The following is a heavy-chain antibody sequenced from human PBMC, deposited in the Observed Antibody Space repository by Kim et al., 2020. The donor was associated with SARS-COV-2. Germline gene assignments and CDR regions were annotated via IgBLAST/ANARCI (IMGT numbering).Heavy chain of an antibody. CDR3: ARWLPYTRSSGGMDV. D-gene: IGHD6-6*01. Sequence: GGSLRLSCLASGFSVSGDYMTWARQAPGKGLECISVTSSRGSTSFADSVKGRFTISRDNSKNTLYLQMNSLRVEDTAMYYCARWLPYTRSSGGMDVWGQG. CDR2: TSSRGST. V-gene: IGHV3-53*01. CDR1: GFSVSGDY. J-gene: IGHJ6*02.